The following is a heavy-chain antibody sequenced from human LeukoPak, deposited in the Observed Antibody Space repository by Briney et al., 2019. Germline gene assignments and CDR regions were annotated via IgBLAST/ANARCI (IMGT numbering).Heavy chain of an antibody. Sequence: PGTSLRLSCAASGFPFSDYGMYWVRQAPGKGLEWLAVISHDGSNKHYADSVKGRITISRDNSMNTLYLQMNSLTAEDTAVYYCAKDLTPLTNDAFDIWGQGTMVTVSS. D-gene: IGHD2-15*01. CDR1: GFPFSDYG. CDR3: AKDLTPLTNDAFDI. J-gene: IGHJ3*02. V-gene: IGHV3-30*18. CDR2: ISHDGSNK.